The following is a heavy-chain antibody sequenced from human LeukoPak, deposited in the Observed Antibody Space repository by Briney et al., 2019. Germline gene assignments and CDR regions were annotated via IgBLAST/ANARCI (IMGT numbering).Heavy chain of an antibody. CDR3: AKGGLSDAFDI. Sequence: PGGSLRLSCAASGLTVSSNCMSWVRQAPGKGLEWVSFIYSGGNTYYADSVKGRFTISRDNSKNTLYLQMNSLRAEDTAVYYCAKGGLSDAFDIWGQGTMVSVSS. V-gene: IGHV3-53*01. D-gene: IGHD3-16*02. J-gene: IGHJ3*02. CDR1: GLTVSSNC. CDR2: IYSGGNT.